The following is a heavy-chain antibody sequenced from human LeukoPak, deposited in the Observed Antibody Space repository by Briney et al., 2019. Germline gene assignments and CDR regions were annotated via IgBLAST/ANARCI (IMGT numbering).Heavy chain of an antibody. CDR1: GYTFTGYY. D-gene: IGHD3-3*01. V-gene: IGHV1-2*02. CDR3: ARLTYYDFWSGYNYAFDI. J-gene: IGHJ3*02. CDR2: INPSSGGT. Sequence: ASVRVSCKASGYTFTGYYMHWVRQAPGQGLEWMGWINPSSGGTNYAQKFQGRVTMTRDTSISTAYMELSRLRSDDTAVYYCARLTYYDFWSGYNYAFDIWGQGTMVTVSS.